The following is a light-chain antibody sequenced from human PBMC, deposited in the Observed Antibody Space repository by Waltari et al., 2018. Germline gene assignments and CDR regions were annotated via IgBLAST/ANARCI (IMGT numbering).Light chain of an antibody. CDR3: QSYDNTGRGSVL. CDR1: SSDIGSFR. CDR2: DNT. J-gene: IGLJ2*01. V-gene: IGLV1-40*01. Sequence: QSSLTPPPSLSGAPGHRVTISCTGRSSDIGSFRVHWYQPRPGSVPRLLIYDNTPRPSGVPDRFSASKSDTSASLDIAGLQPDDEADYYCQSYDNTGRGSVLIGGGTRLTVL.